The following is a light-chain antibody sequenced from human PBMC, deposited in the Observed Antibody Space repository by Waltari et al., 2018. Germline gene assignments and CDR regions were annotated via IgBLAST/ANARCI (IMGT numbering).Light chain of an antibody. CDR3: QHRSNWPQLT. CDR1: QSVSNY. V-gene: IGKV3-11*01. CDR2: AVS. Sequence: EIVLTQSPATLSLSPGERATLSCRASQSVSNYLDWYQQKPGQAPRLLIYAVSNRATGIPARFSGSGSGTDFTLNISSLEPEDFAVYYCQHRSNWPQLTFGGGTKVEIK. J-gene: IGKJ4*01.